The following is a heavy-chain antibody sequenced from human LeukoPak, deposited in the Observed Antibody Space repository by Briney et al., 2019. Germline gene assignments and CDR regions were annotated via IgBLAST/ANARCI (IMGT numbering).Heavy chain of an antibody. CDR1: GFTVSSNY. J-gene: IGHJ4*02. CDR3: TTDSGPPSGYFDY. Sequence: LAGGSLRLSCAASGFTVSSNYMSWVRQAPGKGLEWVSVIYSGGSTYYADSVKGRFTISRDNSKNTLYLQMNSLKTEDTAVYYCTTDSGPPSGYFDYWGQGTLVTVSS. V-gene: IGHV3-66*01. CDR2: IYSGGST. D-gene: IGHD1-26*01.